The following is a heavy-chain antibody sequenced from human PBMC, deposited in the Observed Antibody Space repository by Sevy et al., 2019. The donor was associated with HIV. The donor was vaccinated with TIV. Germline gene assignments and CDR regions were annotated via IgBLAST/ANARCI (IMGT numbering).Heavy chain of an antibody. CDR1: GFAFNTYA. D-gene: IGHD2-8*01. J-gene: IGHJ3*01. Sequence: GGSLRLSCTASGFAFNTYAMYWVRQASGKGLEWVSSISTKGNITYYADSVKGRFIVSRDSSKNTVYLQMHSLRVDDTAVYYCAKEATIVVMVGYAFDLWGQGTTVTVSS. CDR2: ISTKGNIT. V-gene: IGHV3-23*01. CDR3: AKEATIVVMVGYAFDL.